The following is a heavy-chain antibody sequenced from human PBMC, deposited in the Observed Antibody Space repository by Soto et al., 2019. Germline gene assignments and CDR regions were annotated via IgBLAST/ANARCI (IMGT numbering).Heavy chain of an antibody. Sequence: QVHLEQSGAEVREPGASVQVSCNTSGYTFTSYGVTWLRQAPGQGLEWMGWISPYIGDTNYAEKFQGRVTMNTDTSTRTAYMELRRLTSDDTATYYCARETAYCSGRTCYTAFDVWGRGTVVTVSS. CDR3: ARETAYCSGRTCYTAFDV. CDR1: GYTFTSYG. V-gene: IGHV1-18*01. J-gene: IGHJ3*01. D-gene: IGHD2-15*01. CDR2: ISPYIGDT.